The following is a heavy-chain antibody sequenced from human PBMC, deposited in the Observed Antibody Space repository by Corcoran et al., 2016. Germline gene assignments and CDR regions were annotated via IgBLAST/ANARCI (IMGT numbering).Heavy chain of an antibody. J-gene: IGHJ5*02. CDR3: ARVVDWSGGSCYSFASYNWFDP. Sequence: QVQLQESGPGLVKPSETLSLTCTVSGGSISSYYWSWIRQPPGKGLEWIGYIYYSGSTNYNPSLKSRVTISVDTSKNQFSLKLSSVTAADTAVYYCARVVDWSGGSCYSFASYNWFDPWGQGTLVTVSS. V-gene: IGHV4-59*01. CDR2: IYYSGST. D-gene: IGHD2-15*01. CDR1: GGSISSYY.